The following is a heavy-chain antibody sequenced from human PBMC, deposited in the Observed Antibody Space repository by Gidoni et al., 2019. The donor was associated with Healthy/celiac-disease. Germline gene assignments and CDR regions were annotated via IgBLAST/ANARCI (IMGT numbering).Heavy chain of an antibody. J-gene: IGHJ4*02. CDR1: GFTFSSYD. V-gene: IGHV3-13*01. CDR3: ARGRRDSSGYLRRKHYYFDY. CDR2: IGTAGDT. Sequence: EVQLVESGGGLVQPGGSLRLSCAASGFTFSSYDMHWVRQATGKGLEWVSAIGTAGDTYYPGSVKGRFTISRENAKNSLYLQMNSLRAGDTAVYYCARGRRDSSGYLRRKHYYFDYWGQGTLVTVSS. D-gene: IGHD3-22*01.